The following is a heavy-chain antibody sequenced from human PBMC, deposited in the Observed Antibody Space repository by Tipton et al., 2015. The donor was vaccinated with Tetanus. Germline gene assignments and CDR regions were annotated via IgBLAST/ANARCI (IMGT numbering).Heavy chain of an antibody. V-gene: IGHV3-30*03. CDR1: GFSLGDYG. CDR2: LSYDGTHE. CDR3: ARDGPREFTSDWYASFDN. J-gene: IGHJ4*02. D-gene: IGHD6-19*01. Sequence: SLRLSCAASGFSLGDYGMHWVRQTPGKGLEWLAVLSYDGTHEHYADSVKGRFTTSRDNSENILSLQMSSLRAEDRAVYYCARDGPREFTSDWYASFDNWGQGTVVSVSS.